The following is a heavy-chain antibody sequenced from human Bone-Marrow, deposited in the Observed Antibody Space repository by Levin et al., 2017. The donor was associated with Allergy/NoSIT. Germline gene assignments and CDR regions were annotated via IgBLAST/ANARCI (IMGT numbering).Heavy chain of an antibody. CDR1: GFTVSSNY. J-gene: IGHJ6*02. D-gene: IGHD2-2*03. CDR3: ARSMDDYYYGMDV. CDR2: IYSGGST. V-gene: IGHV3-53*01. Sequence: GESLKISCAASGFTVSSNYMSWVRQAPGKGLEWVSVIYSGGSTYYADSVKGRFTISRDNSKNTLYLQMNSLRAEDTAVYYCARSMDDYYYGMDVWGQGTTVTVSS.